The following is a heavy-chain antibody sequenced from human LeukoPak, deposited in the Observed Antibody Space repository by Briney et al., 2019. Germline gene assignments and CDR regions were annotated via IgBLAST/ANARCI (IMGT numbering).Heavy chain of an antibody. Sequence: GGSLRLSCAASGFTFSTYGMHWVRQAPGKGLEWVAVIWYDGSNKYYADSVKGRFTISRDNSKNTLYLQMNSLRADDTAVYYCARGSSSWYSDWFDPWGQGTLVTVPS. CDR2: IWYDGSNK. V-gene: IGHV3-33*01. D-gene: IGHD6-13*01. CDR3: ARGSSSWYSDWFDP. J-gene: IGHJ5*02. CDR1: GFTFSTYG.